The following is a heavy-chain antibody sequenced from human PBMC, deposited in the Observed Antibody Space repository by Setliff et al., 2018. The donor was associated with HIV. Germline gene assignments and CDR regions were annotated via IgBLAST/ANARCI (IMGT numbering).Heavy chain of an antibody. CDR1: GYTFTGYY. V-gene: IGHV1-2*02. Sequence: GASVKVSCKASGYTFTGYYMHWVRQAPGQGLEWMGWITPNSGGTNYAQKFQGRVTMTRDTSISTAYMELSRLRSDDTAVYYCARDHGMWDYGGNVPLREYFLRWGQGTLVTVSS. CDR3: ARDHGMWDYGGNVPLREYFLR. CDR2: ITPNSGGT. J-gene: IGHJ1*01. D-gene: IGHD4-17*01.